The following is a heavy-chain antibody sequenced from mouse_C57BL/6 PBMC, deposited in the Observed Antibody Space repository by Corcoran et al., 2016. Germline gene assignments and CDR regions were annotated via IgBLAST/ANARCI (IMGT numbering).Heavy chain of an antibody. J-gene: IGHJ4*01. V-gene: IGHV1-76*01. CDR1: GYTFTDYY. Sequence: QVQLKQSGAELVRPGASVKLSCKASGYTFTDYYINWVKQRPGQGLEWIARIYPGSGNTYYNEKFKGKATLTVEKSSSTAYMQLSSLTSEDAAVYFCERERLGNYGGYAMDDWGQGTAVTVSS. D-gene: IGHD2-1*01. CDR3: ERERLGNYGGYAMDD. CDR2: IYPGSGNT.